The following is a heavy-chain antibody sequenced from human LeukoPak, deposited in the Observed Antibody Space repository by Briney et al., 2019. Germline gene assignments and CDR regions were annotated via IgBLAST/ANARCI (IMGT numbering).Heavy chain of an antibody. CDR1: GFTFSSYG. CDR2: ISYDGSNK. J-gene: IGHJ4*02. CDR3: AKEHDYGDFFDY. D-gene: IGHD4-17*01. V-gene: IGHV3-30*18. Sequence: PGGSLRLSCAASGFTFSSYGMHWVRQAPGKGLEWVAVISYDGSNKYYADSVKGRFTISRDNSKNTLYLQMNSLRAEGTAVYYCAKEHDYGDFFDYWGQGTLVTVSS.